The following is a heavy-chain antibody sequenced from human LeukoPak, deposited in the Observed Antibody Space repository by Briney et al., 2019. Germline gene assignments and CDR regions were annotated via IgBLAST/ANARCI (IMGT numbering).Heavy chain of an antibody. Sequence: GASVKVSCKASGYTFTSYYMHWVRQAPGQGLEWMGIINPSGGSTSYAQKFQGRVTMTRDMSTSTVYMELSSLRSEDTAVYYCARVGLTGSDWVDAFDIWGQGTMVTVSS. J-gene: IGHJ3*02. CDR3: ARVGLTGSDWVDAFDI. CDR1: GYTFTSYY. CDR2: INPSGGST. V-gene: IGHV1-46*01. D-gene: IGHD3-9*01.